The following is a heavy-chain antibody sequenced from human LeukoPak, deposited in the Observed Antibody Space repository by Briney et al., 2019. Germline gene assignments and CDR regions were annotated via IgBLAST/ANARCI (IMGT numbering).Heavy chain of an antibody. CDR1: GFTFSSYA. V-gene: IGHV3-30-3*01. CDR3: ARDQKLVGATAGGFDY. D-gene: IGHD1-26*01. CDR2: ISYDGSNK. J-gene: IGHJ4*02. Sequence: GGSLRLSCAASGFTFSSYAMHWVRQAPGKGLEWVAVISYDGSNKYYADSVKGRFTISRDNSKNTLYLQMNSLRAEDTAVYYCARDQKLVGATAGGFDYWGQGTLVTVSS.